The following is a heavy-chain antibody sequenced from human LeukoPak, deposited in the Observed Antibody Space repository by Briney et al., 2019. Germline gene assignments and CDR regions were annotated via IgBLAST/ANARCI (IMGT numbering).Heavy chain of an antibody. CDR3: ATVYSSSPLRPMDV. CDR2: ISGSGGGT. J-gene: IGHJ6*02. Sequence: GGSLRLSCAASGFTFNTYVMSWVRQAAGKGLEWVSAISGSGGGTYYVDSVKGRFTISRDNSKNTLYLQMNSLRAEDTAVYYCATVYSSSPLRPMDVWGQGTTVTVSS. CDR1: GFTFNTYV. V-gene: IGHV3-23*01. D-gene: IGHD2-2*01.